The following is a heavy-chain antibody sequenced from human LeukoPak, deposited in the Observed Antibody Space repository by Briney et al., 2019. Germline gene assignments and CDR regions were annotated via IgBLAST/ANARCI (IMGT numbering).Heavy chain of an antibody. D-gene: IGHD6-13*01. V-gene: IGHV3-30-3*01. CDR1: GFTFSSYA. J-gene: IGHJ5*02. CDR3: ARDRSSSWPNWFDP. CDR2: ISYDGSIK. Sequence: GRSLGLSCAASGFTFSSYAMHRVPQAPRRRLACVAVISYDGSIKYYADSVKGRFTISRDNSKNTLYLNMNRLRAEDTAVYYCARDRSSSWPNWFDPWGQGTLVTVSS.